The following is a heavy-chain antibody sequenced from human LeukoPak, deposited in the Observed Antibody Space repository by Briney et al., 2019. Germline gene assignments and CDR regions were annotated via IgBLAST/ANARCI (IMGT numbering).Heavy chain of an antibody. CDR3: ATDSEPRRMLGPYFFDY. Sequence: ASVKVSCKVSGYTLTELSIHWVRQAPGQGLEWMGGFDPEDDETIYAQKFQGSVTMTEDTSTDTAYMELSSLRSEDTAVYYCATDSEPRRMLGPYFFDYWGQGTLVTVSS. CDR1: GYTLTELS. CDR2: FDPEDDET. V-gene: IGHV1-24*01. D-gene: IGHD3-16*01. J-gene: IGHJ4*02.